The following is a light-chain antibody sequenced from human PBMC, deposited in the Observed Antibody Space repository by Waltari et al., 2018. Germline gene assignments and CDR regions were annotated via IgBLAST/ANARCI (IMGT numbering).Light chain of an antibody. CDR3: NSYTGSSSWV. CDR2: DVS. V-gene: IGLV2-14*01. Sequence: QSALTQPTSVSGSPGQSITISCTGTSRDVGFYNYVSWYQQYPGKVPQLLIYDVSDRPSGFSSRFSGSKSCNTASLTISGLQADDEADYYCNSYTGSSSWVFGGGTKLTVL. J-gene: IGLJ3*02. CDR1: SRDVGFYNY.